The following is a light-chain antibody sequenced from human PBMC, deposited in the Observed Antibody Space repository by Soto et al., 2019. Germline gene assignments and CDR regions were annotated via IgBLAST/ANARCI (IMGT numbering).Light chain of an antibody. CDR2: EVS. J-gene: IGLJ2*01. CDR1: SSDVGGYNY. CDR3: SSYAGINNLV. V-gene: IGLV2-8*01. Sequence: QSVLTQPPSASGSPGQSVTISCTGTSSDVGGYNYVSWYQQHPGKAPKLMIYEVSKRPSGVPDRFSGSKSGNTASLTVSGLQADDEADYYCSSYAGINNLVFGGGTQLTVL.